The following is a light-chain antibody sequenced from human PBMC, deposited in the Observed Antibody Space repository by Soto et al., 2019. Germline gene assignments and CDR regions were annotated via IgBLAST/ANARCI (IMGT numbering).Light chain of an antibody. CDR3: QQYNSYSWT. J-gene: IGKJ1*01. V-gene: IGKV1-5*01. CDR1: QSISSW. CDR2: DAS. Sequence: EMAQSPSTLSASVGDRVTITCRASQSISSWLAWYQQKPGQAPKLLIYDASSLESGVPSRFSGSGSGTDFTLTISSLQPDDFATYYCQQYNSYSWTFGQGTKVDIK.